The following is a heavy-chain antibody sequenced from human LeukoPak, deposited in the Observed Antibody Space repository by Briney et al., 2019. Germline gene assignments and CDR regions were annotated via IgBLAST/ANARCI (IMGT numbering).Heavy chain of an antibody. CDR1: GGSLRGDTYS. V-gene: IGHV4-61*01. D-gene: IGHD2-15*01. CDR2: IHHSGST. CDR3: ARGPPYCSGGSCYSDY. Sequence: SETLSLTCTVSGGSLRGDTYSWTWIRQPPGRGLEWIGNIHHSGSTNYNPSLKSRVTISVDTSKNQFSLKLSSVTAADTAVYYCARGPPYCSGGSCYSDYWGQGTLVTVSS. J-gene: IGHJ4*02.